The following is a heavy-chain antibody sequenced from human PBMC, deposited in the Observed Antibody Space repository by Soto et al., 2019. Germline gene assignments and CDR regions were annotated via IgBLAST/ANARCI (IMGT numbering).Heavy chain of an antibody. D-gene: IGHD6-13*01. Sequence: QVQLQESGPGLVKPSETLSLSCSVYGGSISSSYWSWIRQPPGKGLEWIGYIYDSGSTYYNSSLKSRVTMSVDTSKNQFSLNPSSVTAADTAVYFCARQLIYWGQVTPVTVSS. V-gene: IGHV4-59*08. CDR2: IYDSGST. J-gene: IGHJ4*02. CDR3: ARQLIY. CDR1: GGSISSSY.